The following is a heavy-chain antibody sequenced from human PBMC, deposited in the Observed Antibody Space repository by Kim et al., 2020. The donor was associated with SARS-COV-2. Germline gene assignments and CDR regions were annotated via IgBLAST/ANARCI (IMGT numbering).Heavy chain of an antibody. D-gene: IGHD3-3*01. CDR2: ISYDGSNK. J-gene: IGHJ4*01. Sequence: GRSLRLSCAASGFTFSSYAMHWVRQAPGKGLEWVAVISYDGSNKYYADSVKGRFTISRDNSKNTLYLQMNSLRAEDTAVYYCARGGIYDFWSGYSFDYWG. CDR3: ARGGIYDFWSGYSFDY. CDR1: GFTFSSYA. V-gene: IGHV3-30-3*01.